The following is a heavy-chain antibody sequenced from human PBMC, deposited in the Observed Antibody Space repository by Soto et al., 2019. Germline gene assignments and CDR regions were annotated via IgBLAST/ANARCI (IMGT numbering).Heavy chain of an antibody. V-gene: IGHV1-46*01. CDR1: GYTFTKFH. D-gene: IGHD3-16*01. CDR3: ARDVSGHDNYETIGYYLDH. CDR2: IDPSGGVT. Sequence: QVQLIQFGAEVKKPGASVKVSCRASGYTFTKFHIHWVRQAPGQGLEWMGMIDPSGGVTRDARRFEGRSTKTSDTSTSSVYREGRGLTSEDTAVYYCARDVSGHDNYETIGYYLDHWGPGTLVTVSS. J-gene: IGHJ4*02.